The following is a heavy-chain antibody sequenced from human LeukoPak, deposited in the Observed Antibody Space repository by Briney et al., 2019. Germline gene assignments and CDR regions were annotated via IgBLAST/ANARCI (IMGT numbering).Heavy chain of an antibody. CDR1: GFTFSSYG. CDR2: IRSDGSTK. D-gene: IGHD2-15*01. Sequence: GGSLRLSCAASGFTFSSYGMHWVRQAPGKGLEWVAFIRSDGSTKYYADSVKGRFTISRDNSKSTLYLQMNSPRAEDTAVYYCAKIPRGGYMDVWGKGTTVTVSS. V-gene: IGHV3-30*02. J-gene: IGHJ6*03. CDR3: AKIPRGGYMDV.